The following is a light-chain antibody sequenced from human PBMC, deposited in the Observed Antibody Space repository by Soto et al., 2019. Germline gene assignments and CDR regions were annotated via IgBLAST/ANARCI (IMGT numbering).Light chain of an antibody. J-gene: IGLJ1*01. CDR1: SRDVGGYKV. CDR3: CSYAGSSTFV. V-gene: IGLV2-23*01. CDR2: EGS. Sequence: QSALTQPASVSGSPGQSITISCTGSSRDVGGYKVVSWYQQHPGKAPKLMIYEGSKRPSGVSDRFSGTKSGTTASLTISGLQAEAEAEYYCCSYAGSSTFVFGTGTKLTVL.